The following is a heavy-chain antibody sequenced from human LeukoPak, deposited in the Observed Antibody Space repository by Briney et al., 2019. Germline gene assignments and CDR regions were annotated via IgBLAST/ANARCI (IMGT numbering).Heavy chain of an antibody. Sequence: SETLPLTCTVSGGSISSYYWSWIRQPPGKGLEWIGYIYYSGSTNYNPSLKSRVTISVDTSKNQFSLKLSSVTAADTAVYYCARSIYDFWSGYYHDAFDIWGQGTMVTVSS. D-gene: IGHD3-3*01. V-gene: IGHV4-59*01. CDR2: IYYSGST. CDR3: ARSIYDFWSGYYHDAFDI. J-gene: IGHJ3*02. CDR1: GGSISSYY.